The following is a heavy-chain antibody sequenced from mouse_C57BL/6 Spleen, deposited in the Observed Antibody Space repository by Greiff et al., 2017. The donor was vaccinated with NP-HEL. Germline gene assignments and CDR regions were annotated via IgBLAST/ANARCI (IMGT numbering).Heavy chain of an antibody. CDR3: TRDNCGSSYGWFAY. D-gene: IGHD1-1*01. Sequence: EVMLVESGEGLVKPGGSLKLSCAASGFTFRSYAMSWVRQTPEKRLEWVAYISSGGDYIYYADTVKGRLTISRDNARKTLYLKMCSLKSEDTAMYYCTRDNCGSSYGWFAYWGQGTLVTVSA. CDR2: ISSGGDYI. CDR1: GFTFRSYA. V-gene: IGHV5-9-1*02. J-gene: IGHJ3*01.